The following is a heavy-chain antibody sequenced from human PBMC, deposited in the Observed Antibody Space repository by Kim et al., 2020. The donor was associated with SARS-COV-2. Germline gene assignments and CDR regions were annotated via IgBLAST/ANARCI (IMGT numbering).Heavy chain of an antibody. J-gene: IGHJ4*02. V-gene: IGHV3-23*01. D-gene: IGHD3-10*01. Sequence: SVKGRFTISRDNSKITLYLQMSSLRAEDTAVYYCAKVLVRLWFKRSGFDYWGQGTLVTVSS. CDR3: AKVLVRLWFKRSGFDY.